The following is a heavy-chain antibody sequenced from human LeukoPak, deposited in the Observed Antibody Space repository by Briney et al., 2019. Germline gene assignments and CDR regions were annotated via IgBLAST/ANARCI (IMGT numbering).Heavy chain of an antibody. CDR2: IYYSGRT. J-gene: IGHJ5*02. V-gene: IGHV4-31*03. CDR1: GGSISSGGYY. CDR3: ARGLSFWGRNDYVEFDP. Sequence: PSETLSLTCTVSGGSISSGGYYWSWIRQHPGKGLEWIGYIYYSGRTFYNPSLKSRVTISVDTSKKQFSLKLNSVTAADTAVYYCARGLSFWGRNDYVEFDPWGQGTLVTVSS. D-gene: IGHD3-16*01.